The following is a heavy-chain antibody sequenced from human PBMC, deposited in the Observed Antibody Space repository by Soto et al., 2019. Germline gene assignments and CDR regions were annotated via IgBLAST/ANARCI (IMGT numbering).Heavy chain of an antibody. CDR2: IIAMFGVA. CDR1: GDTFSTYS. V-gene: IGHV1-69*01. Sequence: QVQLVQSGAEVKKPGSSVKVSCKASGDTFSTYSISWVRQAPGQGLEWMGGIIAMFGVAVYAQKFQGRVTITADDPTGNGYMVLSSLGSEGTAFYYLAREVQGHSSGHPSWVGPWGQGSLVTVSS. J-gene: IGHJ5*02. CDR3: AREVQGHSSGHPSWVGP. D-gene: IGHD3-10*01.